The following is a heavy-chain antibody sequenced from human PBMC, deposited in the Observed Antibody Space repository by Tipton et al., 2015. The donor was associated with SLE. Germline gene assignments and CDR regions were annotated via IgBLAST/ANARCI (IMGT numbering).Heavy chain of an antibody. CDR2: TYYRSKWYN. Sequence: GLVKPSQTLSLTCAMSGDSVSSNSVAWNWFRQSPSRGLEWLGRTYYRSKWYNDYTVSVKSRITINPDTSKNQFSLQLNSVTPEDTAMYYCARQYRGAFDIWGQGTMVTVSS. J-gene: IGHJ3*02. D-gene: IGHD5-12*01. CDR3: ARQYRGAFDI. CDR1: GDSVSSNSVA. V-gene: IGHV6-1*01.